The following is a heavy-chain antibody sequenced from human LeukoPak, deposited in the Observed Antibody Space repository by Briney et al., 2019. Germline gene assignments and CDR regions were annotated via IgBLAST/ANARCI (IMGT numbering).Heavy chain of an antibody. CDR3: ARTSRGAPQPPYFDY. CDR1: GYTFTGYY. CDR2: INPNSGGT. V-gene: IGHV1-2*02. J-gene: IGHJ4*02. D-gene: IGHD2-2*01. Sequence: ASVKVSCKASGYTFTGYYMHWVRQAPGQGLEWMGWINPNSGGTNYAQKFQGRVTMTRGTSISTAYMELSRLRSDDTAVYYCARTSRGAPQPPYFDYWGQGTLVTVSS.